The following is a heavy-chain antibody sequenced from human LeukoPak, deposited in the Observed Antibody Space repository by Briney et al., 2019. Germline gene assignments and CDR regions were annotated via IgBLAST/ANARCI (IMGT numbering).Heavy chain of an antibody. D-gene: IGHD5-12*01. V-gene: IGHV3-30*04. CDR3: AWLRMSIDVDY. CDR1: GFTFSSYA. Sequence: GGSLRLSCAASGFTFSSYAMHWVRQAPGKGLEWVALISYDGSNKYYADSVKGRFTISRDNSKNTLYLQMNSLRAEDTAVYYCAWLRMSIDVDYWGQGTLVTVSS. J-gene: IGHJ4*02. CDR2: ISYDGSNK.